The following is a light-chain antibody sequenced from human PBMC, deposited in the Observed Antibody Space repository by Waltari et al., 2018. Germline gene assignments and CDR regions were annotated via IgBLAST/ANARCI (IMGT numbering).Light chain of an antibody. Sequence: QSALTQPRSVSGSPGQSVTISCTGTSSDVGRYNYVSWYQQQPGKAPKLIIYDVTKRPSGVPDRFSGSKSGNTASLTISGLQAEDEADYYCYSYTGHYTPYVFGTGTKVTVL. V-gene: IGLV2-11*01. J-gene: IGLJ1*01. CDR3: YSYTGHYTPYV. CDR1: SSDVGRYNY. CDR2: DVT.